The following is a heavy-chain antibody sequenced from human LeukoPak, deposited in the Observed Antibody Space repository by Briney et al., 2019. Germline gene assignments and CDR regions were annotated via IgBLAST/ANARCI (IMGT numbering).Heavy chain of an antibody. CDR3: ARGEHRMVSGYYFDH. CDR1: GGSIRSGRYY. Sequence: SETLSLTCSVSGGSIRSGRYYWTWIRQYPGKGLEWIGYISYSRSTYYNPSLKSRVTISVDTSESQFSLNLSSVTAADTAVYYCARGEHRMVSGYYFDHWDQGTLITVSS. CDR2: ISYSRST. D-gene: IGHD2-8*01. V-gene: IGHV4-31*03. J-gene: IGHJ4*02.